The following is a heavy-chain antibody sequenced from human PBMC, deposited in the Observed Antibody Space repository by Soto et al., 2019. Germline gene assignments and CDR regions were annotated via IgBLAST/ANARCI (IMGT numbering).Heavy chain of an antibody. CDR2: VFHTGST. V-gene: IGHV4-59*01. CDR1: HGSISSDY. Sequence: QVQLQESGPGLVKPSETLSLTCTVSHGSISSDYWSWVRKPPRKGLEWIGYVFHTGSTNYSPSFKIRVTIPADTPRNQFSLKLSSVTSADTAMYYCARSVGSPGWHDYWGQGTLVTVSS. CDR3: ARSVGSPGWHDY. D-gene: IGHD1-26*01. J-gene: IGHJ4*02.